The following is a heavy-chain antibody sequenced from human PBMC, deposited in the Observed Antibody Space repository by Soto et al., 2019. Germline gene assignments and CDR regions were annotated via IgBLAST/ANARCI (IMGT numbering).Heavy chain of an antibody. J-gene: IGHJ4*02. CDR1: GFTFSSHA. CDR3: AKRFSLFGEVKLSPDFHY. D-gene: IGHD3-3*01. CDR2: ISYSGTTT. Sequence: EVQLLESGGGLVQPEGSLRLSCAASGFTFSSHAMSWVRQAPGKGLEWVSAISYSGTTTDYAESVKGRFSISRDNSKNTLYLQTNSLRVEDTAIYYCAKRFSLFGEVKLSPDFHYWGQGPLVTVSS. V-gene: IGHV3-23*01.